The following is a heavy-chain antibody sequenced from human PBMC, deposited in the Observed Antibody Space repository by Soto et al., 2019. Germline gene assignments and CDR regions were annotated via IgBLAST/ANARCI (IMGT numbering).Heavy chain of an antibody. CDR1: GGSISSSNW. Sequence: SETLSLTCAVSGGSISSSNWWSWVRQPPGKGLEWIGYIYHSGYTYYNPSLKSRVTISVDRSKNQFSLKLSSVTAADTAVYYCARAHYGDYGYGMDVWGQGTTVTVSS. D-gene: IGHD4-17*01. V-gene: IGHV4-4*02. CDR3: ARAHYGDYGYGMDV. CDR2: IYHSGYT. J-gene: IGHJ6*02.